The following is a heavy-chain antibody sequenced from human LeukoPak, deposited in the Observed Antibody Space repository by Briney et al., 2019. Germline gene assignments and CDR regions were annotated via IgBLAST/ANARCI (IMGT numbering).Heavy chain of an antibody. D-gene: IGHD3-10*01. V-gene: IGHV1-18*04. CDR1: GYTFTSYG. CDR3: ARDEHYYGSGTYYRRASTFDI. CDR2: ISANNGYT. Sequence: ASVKVSCKASGYTFTSYGISWVRQAPGQGREWMGWISANNGYTNYAQKLQGRVTMTTDTSTTTAYMELTSLTSDDTAVYYCARDEHYYGSGTYYRRASTFDIWGQGTMVTVSS. J-gene: IGHJ3*02.